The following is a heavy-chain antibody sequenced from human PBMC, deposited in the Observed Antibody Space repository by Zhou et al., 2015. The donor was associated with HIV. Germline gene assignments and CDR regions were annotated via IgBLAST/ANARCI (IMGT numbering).Heavy chain of an antibody. J-gene: IGHJ4*02. Sequence: QVQLVQSGAEVKKPGSSVMVSCKASGGTFNTYEISWVRQAPGQGLVWMGGIIPIFGTPNYAQKFLGRVTITADQITKTAYMELSSLRYEDTAVYYCARDVPSFYFDSSGHQIMAVYWGQGTPVIVSS. CDR2: IIPIFGTP. V-gene: IGHV1-69*01. CDR3: ARDVPSFYFDSSGHQIMAVY. CDR1: GGTFNTYE. D-gene: IGHD3-22*01.